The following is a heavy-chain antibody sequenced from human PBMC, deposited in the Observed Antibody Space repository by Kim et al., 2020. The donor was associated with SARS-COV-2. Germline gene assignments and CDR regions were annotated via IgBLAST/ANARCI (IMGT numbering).Heavy chain of an antibody. CDR1: GFTFSSYG. V-gene: IGHV3-23*01. J-gene: IGHJ4*02. D-gene: IGHD1-26*01. Sequence: GGSLRLSCAASGFTFSSYGMSWVRQAPGKGLEWVSSISSSGGSTYYADSVKGRFTISRDNSKNTLYLQMNSLRDEDTAVYYCAKSYSGTYYFDYWGQGTLVTVSS. CDR3: AKSYSGTYYFDY. CDR2: ISSSGGST.